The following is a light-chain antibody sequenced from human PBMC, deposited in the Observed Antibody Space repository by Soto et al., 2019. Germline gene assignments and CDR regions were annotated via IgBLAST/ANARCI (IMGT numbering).Light chain of an antibody. CDR3: QQYGTSEII. J-gene: IGKJ5*01. CDR1: QSLANSF. Sequence: VLTQSTGTLSLSPGERATLYCRASQSLANSFIAWYQQKPGQAPRLLIYDTSSRASGIPDRFSGSGSGTDFTLTISRLETEDFAVFYCQQYGTSEIIFGQGTRLEIK. CDR2: DTS. V-gene: IGKV3-20*01.